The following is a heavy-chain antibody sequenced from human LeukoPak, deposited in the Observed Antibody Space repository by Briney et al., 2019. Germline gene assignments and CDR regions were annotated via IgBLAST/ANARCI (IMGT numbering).Heavy chain of an antibody. J-gene: IGHJ4*02. CDR2: IKQDGREK. CDR3: AYGYFDLKPSRVY. Sequence: GGSLRLSCAASGFTFSSYWMNWVRQAPGKGLEGVASIKQDGREKYYVDSLKGRFTISRDNAKNSLYLHMNSLRAEDTAVYYCAYGYFDLKPSRVYWGQGTLVTVSS. D-gene: IGHD3-9*01. CDR1: GFTFSSYW. V-gene: IGHV3-7*01.